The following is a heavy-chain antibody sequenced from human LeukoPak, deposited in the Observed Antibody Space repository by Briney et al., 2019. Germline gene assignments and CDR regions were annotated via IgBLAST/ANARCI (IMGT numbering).Heavy chain of an antibody. Sequence: GGSLRLSCAASGFIFSNYWMHWVRQAPGKGLVWASRINSDGSSTSYADSVKGRFTISRDNAKNTLYLQMNSLRAEDTAVYYCARDPGPTVTYWGQGTLVTVSS. CDR1: GFIFSNYW. CDR3: ARDPGPTVTY. CDR2: INSDGSST. V-gene: IGHV3-74*01. D-gene: IGHD4-17*01. J-gene: IGHJ4*02.